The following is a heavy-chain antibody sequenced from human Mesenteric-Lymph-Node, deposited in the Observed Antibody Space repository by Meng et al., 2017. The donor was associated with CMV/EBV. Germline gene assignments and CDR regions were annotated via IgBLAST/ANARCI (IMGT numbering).Heavy chain of an antibody. CDR1: GDSISNSTYY. CDR3: ARRGNYDSDYSEY. CDR2: VHHSGTT. V-gene: IGHV4-39*01. J-gene: IGHJ4*02. Sequence: QLQLHESAPGLVKPSGTPSPSCIVSGDSISNSTYYWTWIRQPPGKGLEWIGSVHHSGTTYYNPSLKGRLTISVDTSANLFSLRLTTVTAADTATYYCARRGNYDSDYSEYWGQGTLVTVSS. D-gene: IGHD3-22*01.